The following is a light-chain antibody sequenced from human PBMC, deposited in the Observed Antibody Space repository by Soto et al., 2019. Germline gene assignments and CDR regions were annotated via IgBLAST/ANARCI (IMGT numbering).Light chain of an antibody. CDR3: SSYTSNTTVI. Sequence: QSVLTQPASVSGSPGQSITISCTGTSSDVGSYDYVSWYLHHPGEAPKLIIYDVSHRPSGVSNRFSGSTSGNTAPLTISGLQAEDEADYYCSSYTSNTTVIFGGGTKVTVL. CDR1: SSDVGSYDY. CDR2: DVS. J-gene: IGLJ2*01. V-gene: IGLV2-14*03.